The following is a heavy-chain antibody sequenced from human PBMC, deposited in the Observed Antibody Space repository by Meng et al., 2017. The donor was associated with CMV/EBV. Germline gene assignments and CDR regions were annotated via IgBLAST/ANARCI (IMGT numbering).Heavy chain of an antibody. V-gene: IGHV1-18*01. Sequence: ASVKVSCKASGYTFTSYGISWVRQAPGQGLEWMGWISAYNGNTNYAQKLQGRVTMTTDTSTSTAYMELRSLRSDDKAVYYCARGGIRYPYYYGMDVWGQGTTVTVSS. CDR2: ISAYNGNT. J-gene: IGHJ6*02. CDR1: GYTFTSYG. CDR3: ARGGIRYPYYYGMDV. D-gene: IGHD3-9*01.